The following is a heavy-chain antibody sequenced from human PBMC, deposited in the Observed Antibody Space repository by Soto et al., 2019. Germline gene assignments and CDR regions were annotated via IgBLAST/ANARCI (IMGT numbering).Heavy chain of an antibody. Sequence: EVQLLESGGGLVQPGGSLRLSCAASGFTFSSYAMRWVRQAPVKGLEWVSAISGSGDSTYYADSVKGRFTISSDNSKNTLYLQMNSLIAGDTAVYYCARRGSGSYYDYWGQGTLVTVSS. CDR1: GFTFSSYA. CDR3: ARRGSGSYYDY. V-gene: IGHV3-23*01. D-gene: IGHD1-26*01. CDR2: ISGSGDST. J-gene: IGHJ4*02.